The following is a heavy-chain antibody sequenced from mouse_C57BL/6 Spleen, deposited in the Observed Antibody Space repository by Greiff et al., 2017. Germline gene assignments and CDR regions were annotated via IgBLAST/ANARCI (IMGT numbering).Heavy chain of an antibody. V-gene: IGHV1-54*01. CDR2: INPGSGGT. CDR1: GYAFTNYL. J-gene: IGHJ4*01. CDR3: ARCGYYYAMDY. Sequence: VQLVESGAELVRPGTSVKVSCKASGYAFTNYLIEWVKQRPGQGLEWIGVINPGSGGTNYNEKFKGKATLTADKSSSTAYMQLSSLTSEDSAVYFCARCGYYYAMDYWGQGTSVTVSS. D-gene: IGHD2-2*01.